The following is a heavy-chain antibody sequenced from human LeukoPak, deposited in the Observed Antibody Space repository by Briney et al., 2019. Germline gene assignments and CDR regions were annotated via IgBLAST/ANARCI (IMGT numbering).Heavy chain of an antibody. J-gene: IGHJ3*02. CDR1: GFSFSSYR. CDR3: ARDLGYTGSYYLPPDAFDI. V-gene: IGHV3-21*01. CDR2: ISSNNGYI. Sequence: GGSLRLSCAASGFSFSSYRMNWVRQAPGKGLEWVASISSNNGYIYYADSVKGRFTISRDNGENSLHLQMNSLRAEDAAVYYCARDLGYTGSYYLPPDAFDIWGQGTMVTVSS. D-gene: IGHD1-26*01.